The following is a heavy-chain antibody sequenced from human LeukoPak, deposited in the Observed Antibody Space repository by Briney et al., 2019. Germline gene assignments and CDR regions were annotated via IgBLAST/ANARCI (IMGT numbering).Heavy chain of an antibody. D-gene: IGHD6-13*01. CDR3: ARPLAAADY. CDR1: GFTFSSYA. CDR2: ISYDGSNK. Sequence: PGGSLRLSCAASGFTFSSYAMHWVRQAPGKGLEWVAVISYDGSNKYYADSVKGRFTISRDNSKNTLYLQMNSLRAEDTAVYYCARPLAAADYWGQGTLVTVSS. V-gene: IGHV3-30-3*01. J-gene: IGHJ4*02.